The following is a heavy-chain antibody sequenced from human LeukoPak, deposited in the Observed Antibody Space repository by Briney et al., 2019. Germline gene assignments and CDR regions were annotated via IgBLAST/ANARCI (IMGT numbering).Heavy chain of an antibody. CDR2: ISAYNGNT. V-gene: IGHV1-18*01. J-gene: IGHJ4*02. CDR1: GYTFTSYG. D-gene: IGHD5-18*01. CDR3: ARGRRSDTAMVIDY. Sequence: VASVKVSCKASGYTFTSYGISWVRQAPGQGLEWMGWISAYNGNTNYAQKLQGRVTMTTDTSTSTAYMELRSLRSDDTAVYYCARGRRSDTAMVIDYWGQGTLVTVSS.